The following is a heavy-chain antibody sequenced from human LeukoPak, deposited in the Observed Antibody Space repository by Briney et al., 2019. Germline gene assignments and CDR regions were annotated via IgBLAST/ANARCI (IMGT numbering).Heavy chain of an antibody. J-gene: IGHJ4*02. Sequence: ASVKVSCKASGYTFTGYHMHWVRQAPGQGPELMGWINPNSGGTNYAQKFQGRVTMTRDTSITTAYMELSRLRSDDTAVYYCARRVRGTFFIDYWGQGTLVTVSS. CDR3: ARRVRGTFFIDY. V-gene: IGHV1-2*02. D-gene: IGHD1-26*01. CDR2: INPNSGGT. CDR1: GYTFTGYH.